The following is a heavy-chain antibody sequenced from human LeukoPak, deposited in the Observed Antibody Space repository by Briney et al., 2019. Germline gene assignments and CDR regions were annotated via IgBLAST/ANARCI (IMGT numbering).Heavy chain of an antibody. CDR1: GGSFSSYT. J-gene: IGHJ4*02. CDR2: IIPILGIP. Sequence: SVKVSCKASGGSFSSYTINWVRQAPGQGLEWMGRIIPILGIPQCSQRFQGRVTITADTSASTAYMELSSLRSEDTAVYYCARETSGGGYWGQGTLVTVSS. CDR3: ARETSGGGY. D-gene: IGHD2-15*01. V-gene: IGHV1-69*04.